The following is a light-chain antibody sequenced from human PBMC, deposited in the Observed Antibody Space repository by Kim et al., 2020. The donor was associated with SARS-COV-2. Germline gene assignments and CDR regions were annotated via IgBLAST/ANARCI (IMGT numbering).Light chain of an antibody. CDR3: QQYGSSPPYS. CDR2: STS. Sequence: SPAERATLSCRASQTVNSMYLAWYQQKPAQSPSLLIYSTSKRATDIPDRFSGSGSGTDFTLTISRLEPEDFAVYYCQQYGSSPPYSFGQGTKLEI. CDR1: QTVNSMY. J-gene: IGKJ2*03. V-gene: IGKV3-20*01.